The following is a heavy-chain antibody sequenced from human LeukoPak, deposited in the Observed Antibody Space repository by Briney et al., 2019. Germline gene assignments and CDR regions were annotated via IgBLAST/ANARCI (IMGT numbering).Heavy chain of an antibody. D-gene: IGHD3-22*01. V-gene: IGHV3-23*01. CDR1: GFTFSSYA. J-gene: IGHJ4*02. CDR3: AKDRSTTPVKRSMIVVVITYIDY. Sequence: PGGSLRLSCAASGFTFSSYAMSWVRQAPGKGLEWVSAISGSGGSTYYADSVKGRFTISRDNSKNTLYLQMNSLRAEDTAVHYCAKDRSTTPVKRSMIVVVITYIDYWGQGTLVTVSS. CDR2: ISGSGGST.